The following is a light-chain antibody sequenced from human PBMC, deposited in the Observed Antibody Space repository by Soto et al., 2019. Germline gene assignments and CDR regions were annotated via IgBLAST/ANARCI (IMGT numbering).Light chain of an antibody. CDR2: DVN. CDR3: SSYTTSSSVI. CDR1: SSDIGTYDY. J-gene: IGLJ2*01. Sequence: QSALTQPASVSGSPGQSIAISCNGTSSDIGTYDYVSWYQQHPGKAPKLMLFDVNHRPSGVSDRFFGSKSGNTASLTISGLQAEVEADYYCSSYTTSSSVIFGGGTKLTVL. V-gene: IGLV2-14*03.